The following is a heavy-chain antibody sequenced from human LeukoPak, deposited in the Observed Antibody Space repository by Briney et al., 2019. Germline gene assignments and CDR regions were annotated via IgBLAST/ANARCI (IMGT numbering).Heavy chain of an antibody. CDR2: ARNKANSYTT. V-gene: IGHV3-72*01. D-gene: IGHD2/OR15-2a*01. Sequence: GGSLRLSCAASGFIFSDHYMDWVRQAPGKGLEWLGRARNKANSYTTEYAASVKGRFTISRDESGNSLYLQMNSLKTEDTAVYYCARVSTSGYFYLDYWGQGTLVTVSS. CDR3: ARVSTSGYFYLDY. CDR1: GFIFSDHY. J-gene: IGHJ4*02.